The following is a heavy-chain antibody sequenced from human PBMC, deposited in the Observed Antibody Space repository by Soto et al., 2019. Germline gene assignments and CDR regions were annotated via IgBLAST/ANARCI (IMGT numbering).Heavy chain of an antibody. CDR2: IYYSGST. CDR3: ARHAYCSGGSCYGGFDY. V-gene: IGHV4-59*08. J-gene: IGHJ4*02. D-gene: IGHD2-15*01. Sequence: SETLSLTCTVSGGSISSYYWSWIRQPPGKGLEWIGCIYYSGSTNYNPSLKSRVTISVDTSKNQFSLKLSSVTAADTAVYYCARHAYCSGGSCYGGFDYWGQGTLVTVSS. CDR1: GGSISSYY.